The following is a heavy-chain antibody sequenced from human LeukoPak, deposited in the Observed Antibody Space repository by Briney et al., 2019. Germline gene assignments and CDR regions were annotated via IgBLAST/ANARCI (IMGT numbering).Heavy chain of an antibody. CDR3: AREAGIAAAIVWFDP. J-gene: IGHJ5*02. CDR1: GGSFSGYY. V-gene: IGHV4-34*01. Sequence: SEPLSLSCVVYGGSFSGYYWNWLRQPPGKGLEWIGEINHSGSTNYNPSLKSRVTISVDTSKNQFSLKLSSVTAADTAVYHCAREAGIAAAIVWFDPWGQGTLVTVSS. CDR2: INHSGST. D-gene: IGHD6-13*01.